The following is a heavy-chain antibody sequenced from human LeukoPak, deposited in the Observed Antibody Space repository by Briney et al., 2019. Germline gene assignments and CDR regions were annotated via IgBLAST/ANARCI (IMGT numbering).Heavy chain of an antibody. D-gene: IGHD6-19*01. CDR3: ATPGYSSGWYDLAFDY. CDR1: GFTVSNNY. J-gene: IGHJ4*02. V-gene: IGHV3-53*01. Sequence: GGSLRLSCAAPGFTVSNNYMSWVRQAPGKGLEWVSLIYSGGSTYYADSVKGRFTISRDNSKNTLYLQMNSLRAEDTAVYYCATPGYSSGWYDLAFDYWGQGTLSPSPQ. CDR2: IYSGGST.